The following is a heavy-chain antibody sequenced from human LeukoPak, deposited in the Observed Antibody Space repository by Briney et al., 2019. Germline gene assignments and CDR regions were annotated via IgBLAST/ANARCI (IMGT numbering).Heavy chain of an antibody. CDR3: ARAPEYYYMDV. CDR2: ISSSSTDI. V-gene: IGHV3-21*01. J-gene: IGHJ6*03. CDR1: GFTFSSYM. Sequence: GGALRLSCAASGFTFSSYMMNSVRQGPGKGLEWGSSISSSSTDIYYAHSVKGRFTISRDNAKNSLYLQMNSLRAEDTAVYYCARAPEYYYMDVWGKGTTVTVSS.